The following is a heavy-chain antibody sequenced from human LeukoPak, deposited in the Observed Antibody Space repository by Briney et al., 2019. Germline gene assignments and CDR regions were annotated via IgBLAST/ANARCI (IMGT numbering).Heavy chain of an antibody. Sequence: GGSLRLSCAASRFTFSSYAMSWVRQAPGKGLEWVSAISGSGGSTYYADSVKGGFTISRDNSKNTLYLQMNSLRAEDTAVYYCAKDSDIVVVVAPSDDAFDTWGQGTMVTVSS. D-gene: IGHD2-15*01. CDR2: ISGSGGST. V-gene: IGHV3-23*01. CDR3: AKDSDIVVVVAPSDDAFDT. CDR1: RFTFSSYA. J-gene: IGHJ3*02.